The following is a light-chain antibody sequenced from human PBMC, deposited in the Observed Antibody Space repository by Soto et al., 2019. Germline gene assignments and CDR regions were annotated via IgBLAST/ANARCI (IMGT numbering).Light chain of an antibody. Sequence: EIGMKQSPATLSVSPGERATLSCRASQSVSSKLAWYQQKPGQAPRLLIYRASTRATDIPARFSGSGSGREFALTIRSLQSEDFAVYSCQQYYNWPPATVGQGTRVEI. J-gene: IGKJ1*01. CDR2: RAS. V-gene: IGKV3-15*01. CDR1: QSVSSK. CDR3: QQYYNWPPAT.